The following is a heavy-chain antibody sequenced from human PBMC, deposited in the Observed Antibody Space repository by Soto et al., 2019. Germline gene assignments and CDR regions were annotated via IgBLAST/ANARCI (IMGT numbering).Heavy chain of an antibody. CDR2: IYSGGST. Sequence: GGSLRLSCAASGFTVSSNYMNWVRQAPGKGLEWVSVIYSGGSTYYADSVKGRFTISRDNSKNTLYLQMNSLRAEDTAVYYCARAAMGGSSWPFDYWGKGTLVTVSS. J-gene: IGHJ4*02. CDR3: ARAAMGGSSWPFDY. D-gene: IGHD6-13*01. CDR1: GFTVSSNY. V-gene: IGHV3-66*01.